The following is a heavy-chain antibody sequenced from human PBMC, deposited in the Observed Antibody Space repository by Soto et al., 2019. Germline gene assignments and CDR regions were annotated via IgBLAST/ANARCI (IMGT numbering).Heavy chain of an antibody. CDR3: ATGQYYYDSSGYRFDI. V-gene: IGHV3-21*01. CDR2: ISSSSNSYI. J-gene: IGHJ3*02. D-gene: IGHD3-22*01. CDR1: GCTFSSYS. Sequence: GGSLRLSCAASGCTFSSYSMNWVRQAPGKGLEWVSCISSSSNSYIDYADSVKGRFTISRDNAKNSLYLQMNSLRAEDTAVYYCATGQYYYDSSGYRFDIWGQGTMVTVSS.